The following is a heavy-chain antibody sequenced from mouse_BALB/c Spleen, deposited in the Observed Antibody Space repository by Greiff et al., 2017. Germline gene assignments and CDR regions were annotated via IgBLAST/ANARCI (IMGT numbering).Heavy chain of an antibody. J-gene: IGHJ3*01. CDR3: ARGGWDGGFAY. CDR2: ISSGGST. V-gene: IGHV5-6-5*01. D-gene: IGHD4-1*01. Sequence: EVMLVESGGGLVKPGGSLKLSCAASGFTFRSYAMSWVRQTPEKRLEWVASISSGGSTYYPDSVKGRFTISRDNARNILYLQMSSLRSEDTAMYYCARGGWDGGFAYWGQGTLVTVSA. CDR1: GFTFRSYA.